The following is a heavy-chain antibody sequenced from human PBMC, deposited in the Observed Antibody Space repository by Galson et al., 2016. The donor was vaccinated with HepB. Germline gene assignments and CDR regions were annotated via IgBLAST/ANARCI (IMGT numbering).Heavy chain of an antibody. V-gene: IGHV4-4*02. CDR3: ARDVVGVRGHFDL. CDR1: GVSVSTRNW. J-gene: IGHJ2*01. CDR2: ISHTGTT. Sequence: SETLSLTCGVSGVSVSTRNWWSWVRQSPAKGPEWIGEISHTGTTTYNPSLQNRVTLSIDKSRNQLCLNMTSVTDADTAIYYCARDVVGVRGHFDLWGRGTLVSVSS. D-gene: IGHD1-26*01.